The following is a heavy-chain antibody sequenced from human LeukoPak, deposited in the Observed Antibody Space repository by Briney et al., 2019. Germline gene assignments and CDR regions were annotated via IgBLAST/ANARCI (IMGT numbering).Heavy chain of an antibody. CDR3: ARHDSSSSAYYFGY. D-gene: IGHD6-13*01. J-gene: IGHJ4*02. V-gene: IGHV5-51*01. CDR1: GXSFTSYW. CDR2: IYPGDSDT. Sequence: GESLKISFKGSGXSFTSYWIGWVRQMPGKGVEWMGIIYPGDSDTRYSPSFQGQVTISADKSISTAYLQWSSLKASDTAMYYCARHDSSSSAYYFGYWGQGTLVTVSS.